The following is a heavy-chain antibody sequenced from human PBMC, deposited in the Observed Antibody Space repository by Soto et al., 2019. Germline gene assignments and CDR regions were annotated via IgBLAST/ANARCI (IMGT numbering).Heavy chain of an antibody. CDR2: ISYDGSNK. Sequence: GRSLRLSCAASGFTFSSYAMHWVRQAPGKGLEWVAVISYDGSNKYYADSVKGRFTISRDNSKNTLYLQMNSLRAEDTAVYYCASLAAAGTRWIDYWGQGTLVTVSS. D-gene: IGHD6-13*01. CDR1: GFTFSSYA. V-gene: IGHV3-30-3*01. J-gene: IGHJ4*02. CDR3: ASLAAAGTRWIDY.